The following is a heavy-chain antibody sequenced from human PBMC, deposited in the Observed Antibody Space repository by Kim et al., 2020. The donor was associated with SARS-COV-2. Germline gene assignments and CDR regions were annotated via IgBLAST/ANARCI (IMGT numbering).Heavy chain of an antibody. CDR1: GYSFTSYW. J-gene: IGHJ3*02. CDR3: ASRYYDILTGYYNAFDI. CDR2: IYPGDSDT. D-gene: IGHD3-9*01. V-gene: IGHV5-51*01. Sequence: GGSLRLSCKGSGYSFTSYWIGWVRQMPGKGLEWMGIIYPGDSDTRYSPSFQGQVTISADKSISTAYLQWSSLKASDTAMYYCASRYYDILTGYYNAFDIWCQGTMVTVSS.